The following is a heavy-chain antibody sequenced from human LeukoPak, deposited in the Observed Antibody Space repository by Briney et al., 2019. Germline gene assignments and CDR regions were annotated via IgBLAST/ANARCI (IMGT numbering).Heavy chain of an antibody. J-gene: IGHJ4*02. CDR2: INEDGSER. Sequence: PGGSLRLSRAAAGFTFSKTWMSWVRQAPGKGLAWVASINEDGSERRYADSVKGRFTISRDNSKNTLYLKMNSLRAEDTAVYYCAKDAWRFGDSLLYYSDYWGQGTLVTVSS. CDR3: AKDAWRFGDSLLYYSDY. D-gene: IGHD3-10*01. CDR1: GFTFSKTW. V-gene: IGHV3-7*03.